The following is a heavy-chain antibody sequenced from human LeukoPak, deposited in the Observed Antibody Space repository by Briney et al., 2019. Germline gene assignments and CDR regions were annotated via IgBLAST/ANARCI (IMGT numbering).Heavy chain of an antibody. D-gene: IGHD6-19*01. V-gene: IGHV4-39*01. Sequence: SETLSLTCTVSGGSISSSSYYWGWIRQPPGKGLEWIGSIYYSGSTYYNPSLKSRVTISVDTSKNQFSLKLSSVTAADTAVYYCARHSHSSGWYLYAFDIWGQGTMVTVSS. J-gene: IGHJ3*02. CDR1: GGSISSSSYY. CDR2: IYYSGST. CDR3: ARHSHSSGWYLYAFDI.